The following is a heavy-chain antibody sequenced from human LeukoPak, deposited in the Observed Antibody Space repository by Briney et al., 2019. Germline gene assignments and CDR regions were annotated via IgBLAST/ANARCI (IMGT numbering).Heavy chain of an antibody. CDR1: GGTFSSYA. J-gene: IGHJ5*02. D-gene: IGHD4-11*01. Sequence: GASVKVSCKASGGTFSSYAISWVRQAPGQGLEWMGGIIPIFGTANYAQKFQGRVTITTDESTSTAYMELSSLRSEDTAVYYCAREYLHYSNYGWFDPWGQGTLVTVSS. V-gene: IGHV1-69*05. CDR3: AREYLHYSNYGWFDP. CDR2: IIPIFGTA.